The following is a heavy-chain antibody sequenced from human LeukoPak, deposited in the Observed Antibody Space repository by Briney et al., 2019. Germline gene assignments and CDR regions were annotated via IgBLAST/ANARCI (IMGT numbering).Heavy chain of an antibody. CDR2: ISGSGGST. Sequence: GGSLRLSCAASGFTFSSYAMSWVRQAPGKGLEWVSAISGSGGSTYYADSVKGRFTISRDNSKNTLYLQMNSLRAEDTAVYYCASQSIMITFGGVIDSKSLDIWGQGTMVTVSS. J-gene: IGHJ3*02. CDR1: GFTFSSYA. V-gene: IGHV3-23*01. D-gene: IGHD3-16*02. CDR3: ASQSIMITFGGVIDSKSLDI.